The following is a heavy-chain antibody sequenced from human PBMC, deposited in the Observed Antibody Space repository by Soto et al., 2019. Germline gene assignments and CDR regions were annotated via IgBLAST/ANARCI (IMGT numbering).Heavy chain of an antibody. Sequence: EVQLLESGGGLVQPGGSLRLSCAASGFTFSTYAMSWVRQAPGKGLEWAPGKGLGWVSLITGGDETTSYADSVRGRFTISRDNSKNTGYLQMNSLRADDTAIYHCVKGGKGNNIWLDYWGQGTPVTVSS. CDR2: ITGGDETT. J-gene: IGHJ4*02. CDR1: GFTFSTYA. D-gene: IGHD5-12*01. CDR3: VKGGKGNNIWLDY. V-gene: IGHV3-23*01.